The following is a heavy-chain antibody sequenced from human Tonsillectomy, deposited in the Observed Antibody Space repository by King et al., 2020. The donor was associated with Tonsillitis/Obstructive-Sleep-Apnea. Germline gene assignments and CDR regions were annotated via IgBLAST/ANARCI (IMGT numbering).Heavy chain of an antibody. Sequence: VPLQESGPGLVKPSETLSLTCTVSAGSISSYYWSWIRQPPGKGLELIGYIYYSGSTNYNPSLKSRVAISVDTSKNQFSLKLSSVTAADTAVYYCARLNDARYFDLWGRGTLVTVSS. J-gene: IGHJ2*01. CDR1: AGSISSYY. CDR3: ARLNDARYFDL. V-gene: IGHV4-59*01. CDR2: IYYSGST. D-gene: IGHD1-1*01.